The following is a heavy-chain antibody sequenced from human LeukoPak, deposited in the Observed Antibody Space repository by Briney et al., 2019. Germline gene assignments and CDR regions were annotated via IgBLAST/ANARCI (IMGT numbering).Heavy chain of an antibody. Sequence: SETLSLTCTVSGGSISSSSYYWGWIRQPPGKGLEWIGEIYHSGNTNYNPSLKSRVTISVDKSKNQFSLKLTPVTAADTAIYYCARDVGYCRSTSCYSLWGQGTLVTVSS. CDR2: IYHSGNT. V-gene: IGHV4-39*07. CDR3: ARDVGYCRSTSCYSL. CDR1: GGSISSSSYY. J-gene: IGHJ4*02. D-gene: IGHD2-2*02.